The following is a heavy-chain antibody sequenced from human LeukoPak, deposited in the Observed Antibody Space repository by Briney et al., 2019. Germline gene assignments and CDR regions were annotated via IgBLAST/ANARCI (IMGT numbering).Heavy chain of an antibody. V-gene: IGHV3-15*01. CDR3: TTDSSAAPGTVFAFDI. D-gene: IGHD6-13*01. Sequence: GGSLRLSCTTSGFTFSNALMSWVRQAPGKGLEWVGRIKSDTDGGTTDYGAPVKGRFTISRDDSKNTLYLQMNGLTTEDTAVYYCTTDSSAAPGTVFAFDIWGQGTMVTVSS. CDR2: IKSDTDGGTT. J-gene: IGHJ3*02. CDR1: GFTFSNAL.